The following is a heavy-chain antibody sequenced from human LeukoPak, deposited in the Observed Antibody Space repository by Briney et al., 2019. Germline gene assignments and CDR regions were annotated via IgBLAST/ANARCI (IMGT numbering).Heavy chain of an antibody. Sequence: ASVKVSCKASGYTFTSYDINWVRQATGQGLEWMGWMNPNSGNTGYAQKFQGRVTMTRNTSISTAYMELGSLRSEDTAVYYCARGYDFWSGYYPNPYDYWGQGTLVTVSS. J-gene: IGHJ4*02. CDR3: ARGYDFWSGYYPNPYDY. CDR1: GYTFTSYD. V-gene: IGHV1-8*01. CDR2: MNPNSGNT. D-gene: IGHD3-3*01.